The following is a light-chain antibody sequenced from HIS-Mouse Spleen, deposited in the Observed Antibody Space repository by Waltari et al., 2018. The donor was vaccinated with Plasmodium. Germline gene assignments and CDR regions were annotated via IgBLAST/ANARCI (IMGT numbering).Light chain of an antibody. J-gene: IGLJ2*01. Sequence: QSALTQPRSVSGSPGQSVTISCTGTSSDVGGYNYVSWYQQHPGKAPKLMIYDVSKLPSGVPDRFSGSSSGNTASLTITGAQAEDDADYYCQAWDSSTVVFGGGTKLTVL. CDR2: DVS. V-gene: IGLV2-11*01. CDR3: QAWDSSTVV. CDR1: SSDVGGYNY.